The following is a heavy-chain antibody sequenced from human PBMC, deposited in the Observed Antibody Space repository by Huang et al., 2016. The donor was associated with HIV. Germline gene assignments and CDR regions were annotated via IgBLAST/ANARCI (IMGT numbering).Heavy chain of an antibody. CDR1: GYIFSSFG. D-gene: IGHD6-19*01. CDR3: ARPHSGYSSGWLDY. CDR2: ISAYNGNT. V-gene: IGHV1-18*01. Sequence: QVQLVQSGAEVKKPGASVKVSCKASGYIFSSFGISWVRQAPGQGLEWMGWISAYNGNTNDAQKFQGRVSMTTDTSTSTVYMGLRSLRSDDTAVCYCARPHSGYSSGWLDYWGQGTLVTVSS. J-gene: IGHJ4*02.